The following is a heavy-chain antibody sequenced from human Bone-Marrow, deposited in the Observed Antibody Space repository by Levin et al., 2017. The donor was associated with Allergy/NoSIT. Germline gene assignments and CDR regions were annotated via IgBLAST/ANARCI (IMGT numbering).Heavy chain of an antibody. Sequence: PSETLSLTCIVSGDSVTTNTYHWAWIRQAPGKAPEWIGSLHYTGTPNYHPSLQSRVTISVDTSKNEFSLRLTSVTVADTAVYFCARDGYCSSVTCGPYGMGVWGQGTTVIVSS. D-gene: IGHD2-15*01. CDR2: LHYTGTP. CDR1: GDSVTTNTYH. CDR3: ARDGYCSSVTCGPYGMGV. J-gene: IGHJ6*01. V-gene: IGHV4-39*01.